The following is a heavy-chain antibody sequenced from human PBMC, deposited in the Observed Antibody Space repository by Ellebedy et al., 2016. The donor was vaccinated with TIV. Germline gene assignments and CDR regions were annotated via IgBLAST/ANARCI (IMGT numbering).Heavy chain of an antibody. CDR2: ITTSGTTI. D-gene: IGHD3-22*01. CDR1: GFTFSSYE. Sequence: GESLKISCVASGFTFSSYEMNWVRQAPGKGPEWLSYITTSGTTIYYADSVKGRFTISRDNARNSLYLQMNSLRAEDTAVYYCASPTFYYDSSGYSGGYWGQGTLVTVSS. J-gene: IGHJ4*02. CDR3: ASPTFYYDSSGYSGGY. V-gene: IGHV3-48*03.